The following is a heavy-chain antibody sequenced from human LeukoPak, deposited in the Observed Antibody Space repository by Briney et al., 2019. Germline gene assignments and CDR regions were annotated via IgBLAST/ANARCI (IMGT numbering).Heavy chain of an antibody. J-gene: IGHJ4*02. D-gene: IGHD2-2*02. Sequence: SETLSLTCAVSGYSISSGYYWGWIRQPPGKRPEWIGNIYHSGGTYKNPSLKSRVTISLDTSKNQFSLKLSSVTAADTAMYYCARLSGAPVRHPIYHFDYWGQGTLVTVSS. V-gene: IGHV4-38-2*01. CDR1: GYSISSGYY. CDR2: IYHSGGT. CDR3: ARLSGAPVRHPIYHFDY.